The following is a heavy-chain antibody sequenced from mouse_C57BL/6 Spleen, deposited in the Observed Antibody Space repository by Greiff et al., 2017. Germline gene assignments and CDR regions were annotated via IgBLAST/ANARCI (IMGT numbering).Heavy chain of an antibody. Sequence: VHVKQSVAELVRPGASVKLSCTASGFNIKNTYMHWVKQRPEQGLEWIGRIDPANGNTKYAPKFQGKATITADTSSNTAYLQLSSLTSEDTAIYYCARPLTGPYYFDYWGQGTTLTVSS. D-gene: IGHD4-1*01. CDR3: ARPLTGPYYFDY. V-gene: IGHV14-3*01. CDR1: GFNIKNTY. J-gene: IGHJ2*01. CDR2: IDPANGNT.